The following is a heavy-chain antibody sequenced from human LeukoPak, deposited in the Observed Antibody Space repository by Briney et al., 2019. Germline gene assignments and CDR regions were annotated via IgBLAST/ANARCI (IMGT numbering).Heavy chain of an antibody. V-gene: IGHV4-39*07. CDR1: GGSISGSSYY. CDR3: ARDSSSATSAFDI. D-gene: IGHD5-12*01. CDR2: IYYSGST. Sequence: SETLSLTCTVSGGSISGSSYYWGWIRQPPGKGLEWIGSIYYSGSTYYNPSLKSRVTISVDTSKNQFSLKLSSVTAADTAVYYCARDSSSATSAFDIWGQGTMVTVSS. J-gene: IGHJ3*02.